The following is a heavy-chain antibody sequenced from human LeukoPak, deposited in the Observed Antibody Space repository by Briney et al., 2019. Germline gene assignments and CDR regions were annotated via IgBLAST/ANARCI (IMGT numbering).Heavy chain of an antibody. Sequence: GGSLRLSCAASGLTVSTNYMTWVRQAPGKGLEWVSAISGSGFTYYADSVKGRFTISRDNSKNTLYLQMNSLRAEDTAVYYCARGLYSSSPWGQGTLVTISS. CDR3: ARGLYSSSP. D-gene: IGHD6-6*01. V-gene: IGHV3-53*01. CDR1: GLTVSTNY. J-gene: IGHJ4*02. CDR2: ISGSGFT.